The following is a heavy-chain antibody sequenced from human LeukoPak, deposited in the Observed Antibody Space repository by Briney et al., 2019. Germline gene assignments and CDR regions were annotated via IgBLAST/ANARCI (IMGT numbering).Heavy chain of an antibody. J-gene: IGHJ5*02. CDR2: IYYSGST. Sequence: SETLSLTCAVSGGSISSSSYYWGWIRQPPGKGLEWIGSIYYSGSTYYNPSLKSRFTISVDTSNNQFSLRLSSVTAADTAVYYCARGRFRAGTTRANWFDPWGQGTLVTVSS. D-gene: IGHD1-1*01. V-gene: IGHV4-39*07. CDR3: ARGRFRAGTTRANWFDP. CDR1: GGSISSSSYY.